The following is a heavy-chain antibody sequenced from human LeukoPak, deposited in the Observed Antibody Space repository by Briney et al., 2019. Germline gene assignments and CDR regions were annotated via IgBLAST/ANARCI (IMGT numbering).Heavy chain of an antibody. CDR2: ISASGGST. CDR1: GFTFSSYA. V-gene: IGHV3-23*01. CDR3: AKVIWFGELFFDY. Sequence: GGSLRLSCSASGFTFSSYAMSWVRQAPGKGLECFLAISASGGSTYYADSVKGRFTISRDNSKNTLYLQMNSLRAEDTAVYYCAKVIWFGELFFDYWGQGTLVTVSS. J-gene: IGHJ4*02. D-gene: IGHD3-10*01.